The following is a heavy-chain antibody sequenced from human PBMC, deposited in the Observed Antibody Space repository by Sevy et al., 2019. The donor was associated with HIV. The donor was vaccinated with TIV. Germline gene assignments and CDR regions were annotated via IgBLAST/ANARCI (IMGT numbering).Heavy chain of an antibody. CDR3: AKRRVQSGLSGGGANYGMDV. CDR2: ISAGGGRT. V-gene: IGHV3-23*01. J-gene: IGHJ6*02. CDR1: GITFSSYA. Sequence: GGSLRLSCAASGITFSSYAMSWVRQAPGKGLEWVSGISAGGGRTYHADSVKGRFTMSGDKSKNTLYLQMNSLTAEDMAIYYCAKRRVQSGLSGGGANYGMDVCGRGTTVTVSS. D-gene: IGHD2-8*02.